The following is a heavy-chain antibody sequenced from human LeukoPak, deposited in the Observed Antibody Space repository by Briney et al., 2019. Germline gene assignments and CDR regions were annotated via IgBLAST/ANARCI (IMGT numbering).Heavy chain of an antibody. V-gene: IGHV4-34*01. CDR3: ARASVSRGNYYYGMDV. CDR1: GGSFSGYY. D-gene: IGHD2-8*01. J-gene: IGHJ6*04. Sequence: SKTLSLTCAVYGGSFSGYYWSWIRQPPGKGLEWIGEINHSGSTNYNPSLKSRVTISVDTSKNQFSLKLSSVTAADTAVYYCARASVSRGNYYYGMDVWGKGTTVTVSS. CDR2: INHSGST.